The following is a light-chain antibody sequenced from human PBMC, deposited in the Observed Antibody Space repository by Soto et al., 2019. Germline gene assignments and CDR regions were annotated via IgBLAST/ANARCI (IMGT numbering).Light chain of an antibody. CDR1: SSDVGGYNY. V-gene: IGLV2-8*01. J-gene: IGLJ2*01. CDR2: EVS. CDR3: SSYAGSNNPP. Sequence: LTQPPSASGSPGQSVTISCTGTSSDVGGYNYVSWYQQHPGKAPKLMIYEVSKRPSGVPDRFSGSKSGNTASLTVSGLQAEDGADYYCSSYAGSNNPPFGGGTKVTVL.